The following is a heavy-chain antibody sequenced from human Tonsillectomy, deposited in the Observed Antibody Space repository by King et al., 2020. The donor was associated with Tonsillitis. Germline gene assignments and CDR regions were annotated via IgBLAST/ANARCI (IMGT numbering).Heavy chain of an antibody. CDR1: GFTFSNYW. J-gene: IGHJ4*02. V-gene: IGHV3-7*03. D-gene: IGHD7-27*01. CDR3: ARDIVWGSNSGDY. Sequence: VQLVESGGGFVQPGGSLRLSCAASGFTFSNYWMSWVRQAPGKRLEWVANIKKDGSDTYYVDSVKGRFTISRDNAKNSLYLQMNSLRAEDTAVYYCARDIVWGSNSGDYWGQGTLVTVSS. CDR2: IKKDGSDT.